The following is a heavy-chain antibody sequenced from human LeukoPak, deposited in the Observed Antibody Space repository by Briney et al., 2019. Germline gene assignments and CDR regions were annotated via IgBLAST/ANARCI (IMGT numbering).Heavy chain of an antibody. CDR2: IWYDGSNK. Sequence: GGSLRLSCAASGFTFSTYGMHWVRQAPGKGLEWVAIIWYDGSNKYYADSVKGRFTISRDISKNTLHLQMNSLRADDTAVYYCVREESGSLDFWGQGTLVTVSS. CDR3: VREESGSLDF. J-gene: IGHJ4*02. CDR1: GFTFSTYG. D-gene: IGHD1-26*01. V-gene: IGHV3-33*01.